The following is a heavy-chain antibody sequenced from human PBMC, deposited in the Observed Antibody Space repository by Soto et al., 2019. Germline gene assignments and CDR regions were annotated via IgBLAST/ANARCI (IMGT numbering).Heavy chain of an antibody. V-gene: IGHV4-4*02. D-gene: IGHD2-15*01. CDR1: SGSISSSNW. CDR3: ASLVVVAADDAFDI. CDR2: IYHSGST. Sequence: QVQLQESGPGLVKPSGTLSLTCAVSSGSISSSNWWSWVRQPPGKGLAWIGEIYHSGSTNYNPSLKSRVTISVDKSKNQFSLKLSSVTAADTAVYYCASLVVVAADDAFDIWGQGTMVTVSS. J-gene: IGHJ3*02.